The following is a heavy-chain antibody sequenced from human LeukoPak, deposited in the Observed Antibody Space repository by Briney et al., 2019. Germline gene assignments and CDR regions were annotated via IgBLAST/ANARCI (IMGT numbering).Heavy chain of an antibody. CDR1: GFTFTSYS. CDR3: AREHLSGWYSSDY. Sequence: GGSLRLSCAASGFTFTSYSMNWVRQAPGKGLEWVSYISSSGSTIYYADSVKGRCTISRDTAKNSVFLQMNSLRAEDTAVYYCAREHLSGWYSSDYWGQGTLVTVSS. J-gene: IGHJ4*02. CDR2: ISSSGSTI. D-gene: IGHD6-19*01. V-gene: IGHV3-48*01.